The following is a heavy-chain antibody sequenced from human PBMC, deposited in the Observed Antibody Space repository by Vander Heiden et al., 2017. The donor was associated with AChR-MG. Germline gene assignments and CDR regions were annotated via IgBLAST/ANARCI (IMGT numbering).Heavy chain of an antibody. J-gene: IGHJ6*02. CDR1: GFTFGDYA. CDR3: TRSHYRRSSWYSVMDYGMDV. CDR2: IRSKAYGGTT. Sequence: EVQLVESGGGLVKPGRSLRLSCTASGFTFGDYAMSWFRQAPGKGLEWVGFIRSKAYGGTTEYAASVKGRFTISRDDSKSIAYLQMNSLKTEDTAVYYCTRSHYRRSSWYSVMDYGMDVWGQGTTVTVSS. D-gene: IGHD6-13*01. V-gene: IGHV3-49*05.